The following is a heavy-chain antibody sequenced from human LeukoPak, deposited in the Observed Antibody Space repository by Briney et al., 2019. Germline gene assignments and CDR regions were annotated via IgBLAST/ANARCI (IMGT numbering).Heavy chain of an antibody. Sequence: GGSLRLSCAASGFTFSRYGMHWVRQAPGKGLEWVAVISYDGSNNYYADSVKGRFTIYRDNSKNTLYLQMNSLTAEDTAVYYCAKPMNSGWYPPFDYWGQGTLVTVSS. J-gene: IGHJ4*02. CDR2: ISYDGSNN. CDR3: AKPMNSGWYPPFDY. CDR1: GFTFSRYG. D-gene: IGHD6-19*01. V-gene: IGHV3-30*18.